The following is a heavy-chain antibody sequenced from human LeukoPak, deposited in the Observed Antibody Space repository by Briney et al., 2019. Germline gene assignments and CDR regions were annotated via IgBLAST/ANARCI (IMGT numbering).Heavy chain of an antibody. CDR1: GYTFTSYD. CDR2: MNPNSGNT. CDR3: ARSFQPHYYYYYMDV. Sequence: ASVKVSCKASGYTFTSYDINWVRQATGQRLEWMGWMNPNSGNTGYAQKFQGRVTMTRNTSISTAYMELSSLRSEDTAVYYCARSFQPHYYYYYMDVWGKGTTVTVSS. D-gene: IGHD2-2*01. V-gene: IGHV1-8*01. J-gene: IGHJ6*03.